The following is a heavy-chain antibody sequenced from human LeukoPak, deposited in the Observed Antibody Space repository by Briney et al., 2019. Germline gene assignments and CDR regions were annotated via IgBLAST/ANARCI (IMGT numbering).Heavy chain of an antibody. CDR1: GYTFTGYY. V-gene: IGHV1-18*04. CDR2: ISAYNGNT. J-gene: IGHJ5*02. Sequence: ASVKVSCKASGYTFTGYYMHWVRQAPGQGLEWMGWISAYNGNTNYAQKLQGRVTMTTDTSTSTAYMELRSLRSDDTAVYYCARGHYCTNGVCYHAGWFDPWGQGTLVTVSS. CDR3: ARGHYCTNGVCYHAGWFDP. D-gene: IGHD2-8*01.